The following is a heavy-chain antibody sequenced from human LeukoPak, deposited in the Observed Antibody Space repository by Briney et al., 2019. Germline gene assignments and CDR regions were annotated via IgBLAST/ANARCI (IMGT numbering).Heavy chain of an antibody. J-gene: IGHJ2*01. V-gene: IGHV4-39*01. CDR2: IYYSGST. CDR1: GGSISSSSYY. Sequence: SETLSLTCTVSGGSISSSSYYWGWIRQPPGKGLEWIGSIYYSGSTYYNPSLKSRVTISVDTSKNQFSLKLSSVTAADTAVYYCARPVNEGVRSYYYDSSGPWYFDLWGRGTLVTVSS. D-gene: IGHD3-22*01. CDR3: ARPVNEGVRSYYYDSSGPWYFDL.